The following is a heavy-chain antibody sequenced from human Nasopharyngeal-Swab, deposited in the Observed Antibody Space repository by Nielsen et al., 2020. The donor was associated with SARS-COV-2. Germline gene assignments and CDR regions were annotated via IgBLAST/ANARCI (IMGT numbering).Heavy chain of an antibody. J-gene: IGHJ6*03. D-gene: IGHD4-17*01. CDR2: ISGSGGST. CDR3: AKYYGDYPYYYYYMDV. CDR1: GFTFSSYA. Sequence: GESLKISCAASGFTFSSYAMSWVRQAPGKGLEWVSAISGSGGSTYYADSVKGRFTISRDSSKNTLYLQMNSLRAEDTAVYYCAKYYGDYPYYYYYMDVWGKGTTVTVSS. V-gene: IGHV3-23*01.